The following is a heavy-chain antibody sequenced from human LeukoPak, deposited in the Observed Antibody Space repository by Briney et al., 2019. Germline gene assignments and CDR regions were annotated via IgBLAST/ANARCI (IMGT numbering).Heavy chain of an antibody. CDR3: AKDVDSTGDAFDI. V-gene: IGHV3-9*01. CDR2: ISWNSGSI. Sequence: PGGSLRLSCAASGFTFSSYAMSWVRQAPGKGLEWVAGISWNSGSIGYADSVKGRFTISRDNAKNSLYLQMNSLRAEDTALYYCAKDVDSTGDAFDIWGQGTMVTVSS. J-gene: IGHJ3*02. D-gene: IGHD2-2*01. CDR1: GFTFSSYA.